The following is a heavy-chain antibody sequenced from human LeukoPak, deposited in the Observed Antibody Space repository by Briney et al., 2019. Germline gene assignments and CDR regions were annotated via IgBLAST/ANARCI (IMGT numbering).Heavy chain of an antibody. CDR3: ARDPNYYDFWSGYYCR. Sequence: PGRSLRLSCAASGFTFSSYGMHWVRQAPGKGLEWVANIKQDGSEKYYVDSVKGRFTISRDNAKNSLYLQMNSLRAEDTAVYYCARDPNYYDFWSGYYCRWGQGTLVTVSS. J-gene: IGHJ4*02. CDR2: IKQDGSEK. D-gene: IGHD3-3*01. CDR1: GFTFSSYG. V-gene: IGHV3-7*03.